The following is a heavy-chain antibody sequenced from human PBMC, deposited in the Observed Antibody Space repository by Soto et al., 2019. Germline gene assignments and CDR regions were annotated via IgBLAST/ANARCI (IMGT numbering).Heavy chain of an antibody. CDR2: IYPGDSDT. J-gene: IGHJ6*03. CDR3: ARRFSYYYYYMDV. V-gene: IGHV5-51*01. Sequence: GESLKISCKGSGYSFTSYWIGWVRQMPGKGLEWMGIIYPGDSDTRYSPSFQGQVTISADKSISTAYLQWSSLKASDTAMYYWARRFSYYYYYMDVWGKGTTVTASS. CDR1: GYSFTSYW.